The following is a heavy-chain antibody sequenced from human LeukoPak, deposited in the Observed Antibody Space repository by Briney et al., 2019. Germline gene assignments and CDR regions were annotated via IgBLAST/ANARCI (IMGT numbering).Heavy chain of an antibody. CDR3: AKGRGDDSSGYYYHYFDY. V-gene: IGHV3-43*01. J-gene: IGHJ4*02. CDR1: GFTFDDYT. D-gene: IGHD3-22*01. CDR2: ISWDGGST. Sequence: GGSLRLSCAASGFTFDDYTMHWVRQAPGKGLEWVSLISWDGGSTYYADSVKGRFTISRDNSKNSLYLQMNSLRTEDTALYYCAKGRGDDSSGYYYHYFDYWGQGTLVTVSS.